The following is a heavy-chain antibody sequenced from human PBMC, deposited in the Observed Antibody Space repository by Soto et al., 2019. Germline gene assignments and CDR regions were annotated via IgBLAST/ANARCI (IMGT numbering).Heavy chain of an antibody. D-gene: IGHD3-10*01. J-gene: IGHJ6*02. Sequence: QVQLQESGPGLVKPSETLSLTCTVSGGSISSYYWSWIRQPPGKGLEWIGYIYYSGSTNYNPSLKSRFTISVDTSKNQFSLKLSSVTAADTALYYGARGDPLLWFGEKVYYGMDVWGQGTTVTVSS. CDR1: GGSISSYY. CDR2: IYYSGST. CDR3: ARGDPLLWFGEKVYYGMDV. V-gene: IGHV4-59*01.